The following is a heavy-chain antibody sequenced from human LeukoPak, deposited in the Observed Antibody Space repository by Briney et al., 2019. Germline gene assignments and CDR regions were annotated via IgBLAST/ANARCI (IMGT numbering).Heavy chain of an antibody. V-gene: IGHV1-24*01. CDR1: GYTLTELS. Sequence: ASVKVSCKVSGYTLTELSMHWVRQAPGKGLEWMGGFDPEDGETIYAQKFQGRVTMTEDTSTDTAYMELSSLRSEDTAVYYCAIPAPTNGSYYVGYFDYWGQGTLVTVSS. D-gene: IGHD1-26*01. CDR2: FDPEDGET. CDR3: AIPAPTNGSYYVGYFDY. J-gene: IGHJ4*02.